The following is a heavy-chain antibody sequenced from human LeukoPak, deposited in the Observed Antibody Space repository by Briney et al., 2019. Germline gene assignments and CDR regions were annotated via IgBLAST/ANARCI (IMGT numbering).Heavy chain of an antibody. D-gene: IGHD3-10*01. V-gene: IGHV3-23*01. Sequence: GGSLRLSCTASGFTFSNSAMNWVRQAPGKGLEWVSTIAGGTYYADSVKGRFTISRDNSLYTVYLQMDSLRGDDTAVYYCAKDRISYTTSPGELSHWGQGTLVIVSS. CDR2: IAGGT. J-gene: IGHJ4*02. CDR3: AKDRISYTTSPGELSH. CDR1: GFTFSNSA.